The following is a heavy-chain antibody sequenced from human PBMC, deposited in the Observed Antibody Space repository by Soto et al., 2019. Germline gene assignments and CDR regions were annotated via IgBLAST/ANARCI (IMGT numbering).Heavy chain of an antibody. Sequence: QVHLQESGPRLVEPSETLSLTCSVSGDSIRNSGHYWGWVRQPPGKDLEWIGSASFSGTSYRKPYLKSWITMSIDKSKNQFSLRLTSVPAADTAIYYCARPATVAPPDAFQVWSQGTLVTVSS. CDR3: ARPATVAPPDAFQV. J-gene: IGHJ3*01. D-gene: IGHD6-19*01. V-gene: IGHV4-39*01. CDR1: GDSIRNSGHY. CDR2: ASFSGTS.